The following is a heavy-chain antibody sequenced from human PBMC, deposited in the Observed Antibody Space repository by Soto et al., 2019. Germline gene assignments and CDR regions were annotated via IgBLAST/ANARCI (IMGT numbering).Heavy chain of an antibody. J-gene: IGHJ6*02. CDR3: ARIITMVRGPDYYYYGMDV. D-gene: IGHD3-10*01. Sequence: QVQLVQSGAEVKKPGSSVKVSCKASGGTFSSYAISWVRQAPGQVLEWMGGIIPIFGTANYAQKFQGRVTITADESTSTAYMELSSLRSEDTAVYYCARIITMVRGPDYYYYGMDVWGQGTTVTVSS. CDR2: IIPIFGTA. V-gene: IGHV1-69*12. CDR1: GGTFSSYA.